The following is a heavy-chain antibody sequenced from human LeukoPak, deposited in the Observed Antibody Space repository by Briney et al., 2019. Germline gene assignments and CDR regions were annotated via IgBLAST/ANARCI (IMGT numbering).Heavy chain of an antibody. J-gene: IGHJ4*02. D-gene: IGHD3-16*01. CDR1: GYTFTGYY. Sequence: ASVKVSCKASGYTFTGYYMHWVRQAPGQGLEWMGWINPNSGGTNYAQKFQGRVTMTRDTSISTAYMELSRLRSDDTAVYYCARDQAPIGEYFDYWGQGTLVTVSS. CDR3: ARDQAPIGEYFDY. CDR2: INPNSGGT. V-gene: IGHV1-2*02.